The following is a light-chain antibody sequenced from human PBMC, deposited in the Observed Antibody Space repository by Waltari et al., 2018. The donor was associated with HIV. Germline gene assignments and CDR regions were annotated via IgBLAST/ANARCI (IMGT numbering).Light chain of an antibody. V-gene: IGLV1-44*01. CDR1: RSNIGSNA. CDR2: NSN. Sequence: SVLTQPPSASGTPGQRVTISCSGRRSNIGSNAVTWYQHLPGTAPKLLIYNSNQRPSGVPDRFSGSKSGTSASLAISGLQSEDEGAYYCAAWDDGLNALFGGGTKLTV. J-gene: IGLJ2*01. CDR3: AAWDDGLNAL.